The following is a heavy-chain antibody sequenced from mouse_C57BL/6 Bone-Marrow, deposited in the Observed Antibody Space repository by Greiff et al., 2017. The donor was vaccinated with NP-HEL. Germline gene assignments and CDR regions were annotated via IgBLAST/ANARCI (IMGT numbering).Heavy chain of an antibody. CDR1: GYTFTSYG. D-gene: IGHD2-4*01. Sequence: QVQLQQSGAELARPGASVKLSCKASGYTFTSYGISWVKQRTGQGLEWIGEIYPRSGNTYYNEKFKGKATLTADKSSSTAYMELRSLTSEDSAVYFCARDPLCLYYDYDFDYWGQGTTLTVSS. V-gene: IGHV1-81*01. CDR3: ARDPLCLYYDYDFDY. CDR2: IYPRSGNT. J-gene: IGHJ2*01.